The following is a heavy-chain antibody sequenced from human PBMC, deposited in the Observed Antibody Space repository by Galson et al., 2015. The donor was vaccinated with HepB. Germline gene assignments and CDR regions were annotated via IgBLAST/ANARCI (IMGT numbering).Heavy chain of an antibody. CDR2: ISAYNGNT. CDR1: GYTFTSYG. CDR3: ARGPPDLYYYDSSGYYSDAFDI. V-gene: IGHV1-18*04. J-gene: IGHJ3*02. Sequence: SVKVSCKASGYTFTSYGISWVRQAPGQGLEWMGWISAYNGNTNYAQKLQGRVTMTTDTSTSTAYMELRSLRSDDTAVYYCARGPPDLYYYDSSGYYSDAFDIWGQGTMVTVSS. D-gene: IGHD3-22*01.